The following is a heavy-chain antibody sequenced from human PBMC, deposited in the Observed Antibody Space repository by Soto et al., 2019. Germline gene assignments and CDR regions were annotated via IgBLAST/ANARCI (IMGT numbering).Heavy chain of an antibody. CDR3: ARGQEGVAATH. CDR2: VKDGGHT. J-gene: IGHJ4*02. CDR1: GGSLSGYY. Sequence: QVQLQQWGAGLLKPSETLSLNCAVTGGSLSGYYWSWIRQPPGKGLEWIGEVKDGGHTNYSPSLRGRVTISSDTSNNQCSLRLNSVTAADTGVYYCARGQEGVAATHWDQGSLVTVSS. D-gene: IGHD6-25*01. V-gene: IGHV4-34*01.